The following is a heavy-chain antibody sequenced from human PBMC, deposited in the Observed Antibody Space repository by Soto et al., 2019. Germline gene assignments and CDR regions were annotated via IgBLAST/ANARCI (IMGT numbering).Heavy chain of an antibody. CDR3: AKDQIAVAGSTFDF. J-gene: IGHJ4*01. CDR1: GFTFSSYA. Sequence: EVQLLESGGGLVQPGGSLRLSCVASGFTFSSYAMSWVRQAPGRGLEWVSGISGTGTNTYYADSVKGRFTISRDNSKKTVYLQMNSLRAEDTDVYFCAKDQIAVAGSTFDFWGHGTRVTVSS. D-gene: IGHD6-19*01. CDR2: ISGTGTNT. V-gene: IGHV3-23*01.